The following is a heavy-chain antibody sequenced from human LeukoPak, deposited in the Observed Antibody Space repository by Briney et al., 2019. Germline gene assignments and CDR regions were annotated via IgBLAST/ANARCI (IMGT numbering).Heavy chain of an antibody. CDR3: ARAASHKYSSSWFDN. CDR1: GFTFSGYS. D-gene: IGHD6-13*01. J-gene: IGHJ4*02. V-gene: IGHV3-21*01. CDR2: ISSSSSYI. Sequence: GGSLRLSCAASGFTFSGYSMNWVRQAPGKGLEWVSSISSSSSYIYYADSVKGRFTISRDNASNSLYLQMNSLRAEDTAVYYCARAASHKYSSSWFDNWGQGTLVTVSS.